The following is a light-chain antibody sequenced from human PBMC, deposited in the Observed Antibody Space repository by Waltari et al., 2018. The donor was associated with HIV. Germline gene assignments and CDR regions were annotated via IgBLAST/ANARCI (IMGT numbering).Light chain of an antibody. CDR2: GAS. J-gene: IGKJ4*01. Sequence: EIVMTQSPATLSVSPGERATLSCRASQSISSNLAWYQQKPGQAPRLLIYGASTRATGIPARFSDSESGTEFTLTISSLQSEDFAVYYCQQYNNWPLTFGGGTEVEIK. V-gene: IGKV3-15*01. CDR3: QQYNNWPLT. CDR1: QSISSN.